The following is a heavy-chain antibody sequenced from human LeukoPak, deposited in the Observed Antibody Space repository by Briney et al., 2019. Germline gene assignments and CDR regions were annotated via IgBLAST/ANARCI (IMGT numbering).Heavy chain of an antibody. CDR3: ARGGIAARTFDY. CDR2: IYHSGST. Sequence: SQTLSLTCTVSGGSISSGGYYWSWIRQPPGKGLEWIGYIYHSGSTYYNPSLKSRVTISVDRSKNQFSLKLSSVTAADTAVYYCARGGIAARTFDYWGQGTLVTVSS. CDR1: GGSISSGGYY. J-gene: IGHJ4*02. D-gene: IGHD6-6*01. V-gene: IGHV4-30-2*01.